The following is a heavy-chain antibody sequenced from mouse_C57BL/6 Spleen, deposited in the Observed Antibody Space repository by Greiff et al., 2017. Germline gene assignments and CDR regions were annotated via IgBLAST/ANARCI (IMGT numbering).Heavy chain of an antibody. J-gene: IGHJ4*01. D-gene: IGHD1-1*01. CDR2: IRHKANGYTT. CDR3: ARYPVYYYGSSPRWYAMDY. V-gene: IGHV7-3*01. CDR1: GFTFTDYY. Sequence: EVKLMESGGGLVQPGGSLSLSCAASGFTFTDYYMSWVRQPPGKALEWLGFIRHKANGYTTEYSASVKGRFTISRDNSQSILYLQMNALRAEDGATYYCARYPVYYYGSSPRWYAMDYWGQGTSVTVSS.